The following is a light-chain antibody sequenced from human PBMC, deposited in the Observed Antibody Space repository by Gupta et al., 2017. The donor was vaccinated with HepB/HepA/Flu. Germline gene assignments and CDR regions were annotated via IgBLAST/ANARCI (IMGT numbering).Light chain of an antibody. CDR3: LSADSSGTYEGVV. CDR1: ALPKKY. CDR2: KDS. Sequence: SYELTQPPSVSVSLGQMARITCSGEALPKKYAYWYQQKPGQFPVLVIYKDSERPSGIPERFSGSSSGTIVTLTISGVQAEDEADYYCLSADSSGTYEGVVFGGGTKLTVL. J-gene: IGLJ2*01. V-gene: IGLV3-16*01.